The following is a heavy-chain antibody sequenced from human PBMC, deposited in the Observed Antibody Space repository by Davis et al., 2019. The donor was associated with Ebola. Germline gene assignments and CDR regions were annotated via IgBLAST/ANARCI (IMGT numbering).Heavy chain of an antibody. V-gene: IGHV3-33*08. D-gene: IGHD2-2*01. CDR2: IWYDGSNK. Sequence: GGSLRLSCAASGFTFSDSWMSWVRQAPGKGLEWVAVIWYDGSNKYYADSVKGRFTISRDNSKNTLYLQMNSLRAEDTAVYYCARGRCSSTSCYLHYYYGMDVWGQGTTVTVSS. CDR3: ARGRCSSTSCYLHYYYGMDV. CDR1: GFTFSDSW. J-gene: IGHJ6*02.